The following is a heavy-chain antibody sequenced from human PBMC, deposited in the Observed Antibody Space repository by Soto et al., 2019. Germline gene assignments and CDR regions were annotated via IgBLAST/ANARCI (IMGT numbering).Heavy chain of an antibody. CDR3: AGIRVVIRGN. V-gene: IGHV3-23*01. CDR2: ISGSGGST. CDR1: GFTFSSYD. Sequence: EVQLLESGGGLAQPGGSLRLSCAASGFTFSSYDMNWVRQAPGKGLEWVSDISGSGGSTYYADSVKGRFTISRDNSKNTLYLQMNSLRPEDTAVYYCAGIRVVIRGNWGQGTLVTVSS. D-gene: IGHD3-10*01. J-gene: IGHJ4*02.